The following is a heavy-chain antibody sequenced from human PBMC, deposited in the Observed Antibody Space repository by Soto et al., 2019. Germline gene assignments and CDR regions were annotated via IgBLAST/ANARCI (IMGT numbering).Heavy chain of an antibody. J-gene: IGHJ4*02. D-gene: IGHD3-9*01. Sequence: EVQLLESGGHLIQPGESLRLSCAASGFSFSGYTMNWVRQAQGKGLEWISGINGGGGTTYYADSVKGRLTISREDSKNILYLQMNSPRAEDTAIYYCAKDRHPDGIWTFDYWGRGTLVTVSS. V-gene: IGHV3-23*01. CDR3: AKDRHPDGIWTFDY. CDR1: GFSFSGYT. CDR2: INGGGGTT.